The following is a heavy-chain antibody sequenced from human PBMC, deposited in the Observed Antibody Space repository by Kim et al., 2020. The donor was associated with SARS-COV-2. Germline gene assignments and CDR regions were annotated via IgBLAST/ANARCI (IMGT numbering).Heavy chain of an antibody. CDR2: INPNSGGT. CDR1: GYTFTGYY. V-gene: IGHV1-2*04. CDR3: AREYYDILTGYYKDNWFDP. J-gene: IGHJ5*02. D-gene: IGHD3-9*01. Sequence: ASVKVSCKASGYTFTGYYMHWVRQAPGQGLEWMGWINPNSGGTNYAQKFQGWVTMTRDTSISTAYMELSRLRSDDTAVYYCAREYYDILTGYYKDNWFDPWGQGTLVTVSS.